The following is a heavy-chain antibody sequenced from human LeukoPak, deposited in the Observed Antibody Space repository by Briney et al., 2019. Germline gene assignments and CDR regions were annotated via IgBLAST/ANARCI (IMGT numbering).Heavy chain of an antibody. Sequence: PGGSLRLSCAASGFTFSSYSMNWVRQAPGKGLEWVSYISSSSSTIYYADSVKGRFTISRDNAKNSLYLQMNSLRAEDTAVYYCARDYYDGSGSIDYWGQGTLVTVSS. V-gene: IGHV3-48*04. J-gene: IGHJ4*02. CDR3: ARDYYDGSGSIDY. D-gene: IGHD3-22*01. CDR1: GFTFSSYS. CDR2: ISSSSSTI.